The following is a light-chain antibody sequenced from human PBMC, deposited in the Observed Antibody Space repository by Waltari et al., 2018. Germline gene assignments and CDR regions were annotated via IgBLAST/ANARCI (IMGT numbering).Light chain of an antibody. CDR2: EGS. CDR1: SNNFGNYYL. J-gene: IGLJ2*01. V-gene: IGLV2-23*01. CDR3: CSYGGRTTI. Sequence: QSALTQPASVSGSPGQSITIPCTGASNNFGNYYLISWYQQHPGKAPKLVIFEGSKRPSGVSDRFSGSHTDNSASLTSSGLQAEDEADYYCCSYGGRTTIFGGGTRLTVL.